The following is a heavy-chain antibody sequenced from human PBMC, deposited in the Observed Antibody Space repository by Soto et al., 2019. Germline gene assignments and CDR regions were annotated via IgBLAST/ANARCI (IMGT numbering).Heavy chain of an antibody. CDR1: GYTFTSYA. V-gene: IGHV1-3*01. CDR3: ARDLRIGPNYYGSGSYGY. J-gene: IGHJ4*02. D-gene: IGHD3-10*01. Sequence: ASVKVSCKASGYTFTSYAMHWVRQAPGQRLEWMGWINAGNGNAKYSQKFQGRVTITRDTSASTAYMELSSLRSEDTAVYYCARDLRIGPNYYGSGSYGYWGQGTLVTVSS. CDR2: INAGNGNA.